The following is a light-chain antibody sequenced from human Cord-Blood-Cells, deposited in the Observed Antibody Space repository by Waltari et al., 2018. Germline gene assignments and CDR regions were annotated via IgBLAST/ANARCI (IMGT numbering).Light chain of an antibody. CDR2: YDS. Sequence: SYVLTQPPSVSVAPGKTARITCGGNNIGSKSVHWYQQKPGQAPVLVIYYDSDRPSAIPERFSGSNSGNTATLTISRVEAGDEADYYCQVWDSSSDHYVFGTGTKVTVL. J-gene: IGLJ1*01. V-gene: IGLV3-21*04. CDR3: QVWDSSSDHYV. CDR1: NIGSKS.